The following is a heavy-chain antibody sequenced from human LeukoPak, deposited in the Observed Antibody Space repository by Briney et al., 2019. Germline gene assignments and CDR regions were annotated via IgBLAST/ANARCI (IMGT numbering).Heavy chain of an antibody. J-gene: IGHJ4*02. CDR1: GYTFTGYY. D-gene: IGHD3-10*01. Sequence: ASVKVSCKASGYTFTGYYMHWVRQAPGQGLEWMGWINPNSGGTNYAQKFQGWVTMTRDTSISTAYMELSRLRSDDTAVYYCVRDFLRGSGSYYFDYWGQGTLVTVSS. CDR2: INPNSGGT. V-gene: IGHV1-2*04. CDR3: VRDFLRGSGSYYFDY.